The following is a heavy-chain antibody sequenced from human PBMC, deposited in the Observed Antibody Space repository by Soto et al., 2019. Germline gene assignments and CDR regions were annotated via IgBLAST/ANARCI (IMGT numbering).Heavy chain of an antibody. CDR1: GFTFSSYA. CDR2: ISGSGGST. Sequence: GGSLRLSCAASGFTFSSYAMSWVRQAPGKGLEWVSAISGSGGSTYYTDSVKGRFTISRDNSKNTLYLQMNSLRAEDTAVYYCASERYYYDSSGYYPFDYWGQGTLVTVSS. D-gene: IGHD3-22*01. CDR3: ASERYYYDSSGYYPFDY. J-gene: IGHJ4*02. V-gene: IGHV3-23*01.